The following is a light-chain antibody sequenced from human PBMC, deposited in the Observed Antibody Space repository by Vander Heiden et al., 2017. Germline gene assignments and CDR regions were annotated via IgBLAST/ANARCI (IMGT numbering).Light chain of an antibody. J-gene: IGKJ1*01. CDR1: QNVLYNSNNKNY. CDR3: QQFYSLPWA. Sequence: DIVMTQSPDSLAVSLGERAPINCKSSQNVLYNSNNKNYLAWYQQKPGQPPKLLIYWASTRESGVPDRFSGSGSGTDFTLTISSLQAEDVAVYYCQQFYSLPWAFGQGTKVEI. V-gene: IGKV4-1*01. CDR2: WAS.